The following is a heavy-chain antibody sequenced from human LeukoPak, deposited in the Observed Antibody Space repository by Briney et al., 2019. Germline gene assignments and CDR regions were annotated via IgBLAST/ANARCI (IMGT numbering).Heavy chain of an antibody. Sequence: GGSLRLSCAASGFTFSSYWMSWVRQAPGKGLEWVANIKQDGSEKYYVDSVKGRFTISRDNAKNSLYLQMNSLRAEDTAVYYCAKTRPLDSSSWSHGDYWGQGTLVTASS. J-gene: IGHJ4*02. CDR3: AKTRPLDSSSWSHGDY. D-gene: IGHD6-13*01. V-gene: IGHV3-7*03. CDR1: GFTFSSYW. CDR2: IKQDGSEK.